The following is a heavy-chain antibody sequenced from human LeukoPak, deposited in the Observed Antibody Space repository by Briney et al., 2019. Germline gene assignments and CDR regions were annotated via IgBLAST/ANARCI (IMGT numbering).Heavy chain of an antibody. Sequence: GGSLRLSCAASGFTFSSYAMHWVRQAPGKGLEWVAVISYDGSNKYYADSVKGRFTISRDNAKNSLYLQMNSLRAEDTAVYYCATHFPYCSSGSCSYFDYWGQGTLVTVSS. D-gene: IGHD2-15*01. V-gene: IGHV3-30*04. CDR1: GFTFSSYA. CDR3: ATHFPYCSSGSCSYFDY. CDR2: ISYDGSNK. J-gene: IGHJ4*02.